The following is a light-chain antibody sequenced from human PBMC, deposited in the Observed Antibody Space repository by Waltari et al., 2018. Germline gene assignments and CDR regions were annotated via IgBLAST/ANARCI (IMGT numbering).Light chain of an antibody. J-gene: IGLJ3*02. V-gene: IGLV2-23*02. CDR3: CSYAGNYIWV. CDR1: SRGIGTDDI. Sequence: QSALTQPPSVSGSPGHSVTLSCPGASRGIGTDDIVAWYQQHPGNAPKLIICDVSKRPSGVSDRFSGSKSGDTASLTISGLQFEDEADYYCCSYAGNYIWVFGGGTRLTVL. CDR2: DVS.